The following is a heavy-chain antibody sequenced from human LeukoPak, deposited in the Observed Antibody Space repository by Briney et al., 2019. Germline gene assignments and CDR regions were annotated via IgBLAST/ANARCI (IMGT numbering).Heavy chain of an antibody. D-gene: IGHD2-15*01. V-gene: IGHV3-20*04. CDR3: AREEVGYYYYYMDV. J-gene: IGHJ6*03. CDR1: GFTFDDYG. CDR2: INWNGGST. Sequence: GESLRLSCAPSGFTFDDYGMSCVRQPPEKGLEWVSGINWNGGSTGYGDSVKGRFTISRDNAKNSLYLQMNSLRAEDTALYYCAREEVGYYYYYMDVWGKGTTVTVSS.